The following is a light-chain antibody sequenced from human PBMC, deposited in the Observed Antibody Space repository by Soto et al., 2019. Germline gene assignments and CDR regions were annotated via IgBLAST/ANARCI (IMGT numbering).Light chain of an antibody. CDR3: QQIYSTPGYT. V-gene: IGKV1-39*01. J-gene: IGKJ2*01. CDR2: AAS. CDR1: QSISSY. Sequence: DIQMTQSPSSLSASVGDRVTITCRASQSISSYLNWYQQKPGKAPKLLIYAASSLQSGVPSRFSGSGSGTDFTLTISSLQPEDFATYYCQQIYSTPGYTFGQGTKLEIK.